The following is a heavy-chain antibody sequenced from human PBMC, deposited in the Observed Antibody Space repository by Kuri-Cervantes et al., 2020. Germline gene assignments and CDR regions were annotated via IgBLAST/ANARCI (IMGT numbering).Heavy chain of an antibody. CDR3: ARDGGAVANDAFDI. CDR2: ISAYNSNT. D-gene: IGHD6-19*01. V-gene: IGHV1-18*01. J-gene: IGHJ3*02. Sequence: ASVKVSCKASGYTFTSYDICWVRQAPGQGLEWMGWISAYNSNTNYAQKLQGRVTMTTDTSTSTAYMELRSLRSDDTAVYYCARDGGAVANDAFDIWGQGTMVTVSS. CDR1: GYTFTSYD.